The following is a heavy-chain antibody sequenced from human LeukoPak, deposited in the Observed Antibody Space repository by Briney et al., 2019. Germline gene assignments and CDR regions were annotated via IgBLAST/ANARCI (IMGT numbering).Heavy chain of an antibody. CDR1: GYTFTSFD. V-gene: IGHV1-8*01. CDR2: MNPNSGNT. J-gene: IGHJ3*02. CDR3: ARGRAMAYDAFDI. D-gene: IGHD5-18*01. Sequence: ASVKVSCKASGYTFTSFDINWVRQATGQGLEWMGWMNPNSGNTGYAQKFQGRVTMTRNTSISTAYMELSSLRSEDTAVYYCARGRAMAYDAFDIWGQWTMVTVSS.